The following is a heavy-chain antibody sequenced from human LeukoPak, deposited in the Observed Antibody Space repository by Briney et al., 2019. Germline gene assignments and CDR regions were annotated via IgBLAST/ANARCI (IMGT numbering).Heavy chain of an antibody. D-gene: IGHD6-25*01. V-gene: IGHV3-23*01. J-gene: IGHJ4*02. CDR1: GFTFSNYA. CDR3: APDLRGSASSLDD. CDR2: ISGSGAST. Sequence: GGSLRLSCAASGFTFSNYAMSWVRQAPGKGLEWVSLISGSGASTYYPDSVKGRFTISRDNSRNTLSLQMNSLRAEDTAVYYCAPDLRGSASSLDDWGQGTLVTVSS.